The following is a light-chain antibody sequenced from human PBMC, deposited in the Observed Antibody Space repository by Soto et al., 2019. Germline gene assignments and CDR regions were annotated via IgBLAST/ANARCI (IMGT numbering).Light chain of an antibody. V-gene: IGKV3-15*01. CDR3: QQSNDWLPGLT. CDR1: QTITNN. Sequence: EIVLTQSPATLSVSPGEGATLSCRASQTITNNLVWYQQKPGQSPRLLLYGTSTRATGVPARFSGSGSGTELTLNIDSLQTEDFAVYYCQQSNDWLPGLTFGGGTKVEIK. CDR2: GTS. J-gene: IGKJ4*01.